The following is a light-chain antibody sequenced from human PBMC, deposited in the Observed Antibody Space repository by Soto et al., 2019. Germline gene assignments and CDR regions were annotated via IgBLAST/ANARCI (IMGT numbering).Light chain of an antibody. Sequence: DIQMTQSPSSLSASVGDRFTITCRASQDIRKNLNWYQQRPGKAPNLLIYAASSLQNGVPLRFSGSGSGTDFTLTISSLQSEDFAVYYCQQYDTWPPATFGQGTKVDI. V-gene: IGKV1-17*01. CDR2: AAS. CDR1: QDIRKN. CDR3: QQYDTWPPAT. J-gene: IGKJ1*01.